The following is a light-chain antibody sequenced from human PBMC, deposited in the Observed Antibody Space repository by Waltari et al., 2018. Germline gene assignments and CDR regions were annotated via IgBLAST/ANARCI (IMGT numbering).Light chain of an antibody. CDR2: KVS. J-gene: IGKJ5*01. CDR3: MQGTHWPPT. V-gene: IGKV2-30*02. CDR1: ESLVHSHGNTY. Sequence: DVVMAQSPLSLPVTLGQPASISCRSSESLVHSHGNTYLNWFQQRPGQSPRRLIYKVSNRDSGVPDRLSGSGSGTDFTLKISRVEAEDVGVYYCMQGTHWPPTSGQGTRLEIK.